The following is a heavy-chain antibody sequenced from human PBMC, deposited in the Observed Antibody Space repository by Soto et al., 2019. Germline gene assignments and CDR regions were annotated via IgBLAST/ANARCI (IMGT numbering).Heavy chain of an antibody. J-gene: IGHJ3*02. CDR2: SSSSSNYI. V-gene: IGHV3-21*01. Sequence: GGSLRLSCAASGFTFSSYSMNWVRQAPGKGLEWVSFSSSSSNYIYYADSVKGRFTISRDNAKNSLYMQMNSLRAEDTAVYYCARDGHSSGWNPDAFDIWGQGTMVTV. CDR3: ARDGHSSGWNPDAFDI. D-gene: IGHD6-19*01. CDR1: GFTFSSYS.